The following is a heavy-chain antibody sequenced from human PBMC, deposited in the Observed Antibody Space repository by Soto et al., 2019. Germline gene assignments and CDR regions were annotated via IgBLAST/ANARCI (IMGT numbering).Heavy chain of an antibody. CDR1: GDSVSTNRAT. Sequence: SQTLSLTFVISGDSVSTNRATWDWIRQSPSRGLEWLGRTYYRSNWYTDYAVSVKGRITISPDTSNNQLSLQLNSVTPDDTAVYYCARLIGNSWLDSWGQGTLVTVSS. CDR3: ARLIGNSWLDS. J-gene: IGHJ5*01. V-gene: IGHV6-1*01. D-gene: IGHD2-8*01. CDR2: TYYRSNWYT.